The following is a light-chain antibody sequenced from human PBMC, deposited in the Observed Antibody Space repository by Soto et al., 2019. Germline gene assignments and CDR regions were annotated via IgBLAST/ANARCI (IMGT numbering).Light chain of an antibody. Sequence: EVVLTQSPGTLSLSPGERATLSCRASQSVSNNYLAWYQQKPGQGPRLLIFGSSDRATGIPDRFSGSGSGTDFTLTISSSEPEDFAVYYCQQYCSPPPYTFGQGTKLEIK. J-gene: IGKJ2*01. V-gene: IGKV3-20*01. CDR2: GSS. CDR1: QSVSNNY. CDR3: QQYCSPPPYT.